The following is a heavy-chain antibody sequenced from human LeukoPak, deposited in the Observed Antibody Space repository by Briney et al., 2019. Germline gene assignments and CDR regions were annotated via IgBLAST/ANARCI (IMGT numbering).Heavy chain of an antibody. CDR2: ITSSSNYI. CDR1: GFTFSSYE. CDR3: GRARCDSYGYYPLGDY. D-gene: IGHD3-22*01. J-gene: IGHJ4*02. Sequence: GGSLRLSCAASGFTFSSYEMNWVRPAPGKGLEWVSLITSSSNYIYYADSVKGGFTLPRDNPKKSLNLEINSLRAEDTAVYYCGRARCDSYGYYPLGDYWGQGTLVTVSS. V-gene: IGHV3-21*01.